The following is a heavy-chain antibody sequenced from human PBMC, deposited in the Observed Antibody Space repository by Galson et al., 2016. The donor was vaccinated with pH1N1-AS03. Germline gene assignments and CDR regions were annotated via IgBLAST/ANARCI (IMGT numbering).Heavy chain of an antibody. CDR1: GHIFANYW. CDR3: ASSRIAAHTYYYHGIDV. V-gene: IGHV5-51*01. Sequence: QSGAEVKKPGESLKISCKGSGHIFANYWIGWVRQTPGKGLEWMGLIYPGDSDTRYSPSFQGQVTISADKSLSTAYLPWSSLKASDTAMYYCASSRIAAHTYYYHGIDVWGQGTTVTVSS. CDR2: IYPGDSDT. D-gene: IGHD6-6*01. J-gene: IGHJ6*02.